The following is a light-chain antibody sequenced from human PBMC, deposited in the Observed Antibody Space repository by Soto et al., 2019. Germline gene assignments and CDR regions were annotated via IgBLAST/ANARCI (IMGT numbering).Light chain of an antibody. CDR3: SALDDSLNGLV. CDR1: SSNIGSNT. V-gene: IGLV1-44*01. Sequence: QSVLTQPPSASGTPGQRVTISCSGSSSNIGSNTVNWYQQLPGTAPTLLIYNNNQRPSGVPDRFSGSKSGTSASLAISGLQSEDEADYYCSALDDSLNGLVFGTGTKLTVL. CDR2: NNN. J-gene: IGLJ1*01.